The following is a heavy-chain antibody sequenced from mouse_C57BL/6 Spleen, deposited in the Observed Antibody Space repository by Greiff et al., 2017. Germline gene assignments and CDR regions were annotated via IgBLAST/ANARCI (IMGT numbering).Heavy chain of an antibody. V-gene: IGHV1-5*01. J-gene: IGHJ2*01. Sequence: VQLQQSGTVLARPGASVKMSCKTSGYTFTSYWMHWVKQRPGQGLEWIGAIYPGNSDTSYNQKFKGKAKLTAVTAASTAYMELSSLTNEDSAVYYCTGYWYYGSEASHVGYWGQGTTLTVSS. CDR2: IYPGNSDT. CDR1: GYTFTSYW. D-gene: IGHD1-1*01. CDR3: TGYWYYGSEASHVGY.